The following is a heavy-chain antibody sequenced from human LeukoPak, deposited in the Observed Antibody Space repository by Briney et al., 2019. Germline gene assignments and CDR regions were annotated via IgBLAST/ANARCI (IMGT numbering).Heavy chain of an antibody. Sequence: SETLSLTCTVSGGSISSSSYYWGWIRQLPGKGLEWIGSIYYSGNTYYNPSLKSRVTISVDTSKNQFSLKLSSVTAADTAVYYCATFITASAGWSYWGQGTLVTVSS. J-gene: IGHJ4*02. D-gene: IGHD6-13*01. CDR2: IYYSGNT. V-gene: IGHV4-39*01. CDR3: ATFITASAGWSY. CDR1: GGSISSSSYY.